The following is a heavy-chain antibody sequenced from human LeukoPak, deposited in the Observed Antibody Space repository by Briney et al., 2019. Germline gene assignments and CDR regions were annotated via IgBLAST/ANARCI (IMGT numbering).Heavy chain of an antibody. D-gene: IGHD2-2*01. V-gene: IGHV3-7*05. Sequence: GGSLRLSCAASGFTFSSYAMSWVRQAPGKGLEWVANIKQDGSEKYYVDSVKGRFTISRDNAENSLYLQMNSLRAEDTAVYYCARVPYCSSTSCYAIFDYWGQGTPVTVPS. CDR3: ARVPYCSSTSCYAIFDY. CDR2: IKQDGSEK. J-gene: IGHJ4*02. CDR1: GFTFSSYA.